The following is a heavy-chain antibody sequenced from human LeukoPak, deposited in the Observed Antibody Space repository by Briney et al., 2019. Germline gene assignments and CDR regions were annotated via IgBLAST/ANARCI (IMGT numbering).Heavy chain of an antibody. Sequence: PGGSLRLSCSASGFTFSTYAMSWVRQAPGKGLQWVSTMSGNAGSIYYADSVKGRFTISRDNSKNTLYLQMNSLRAEDTSVYYCARDAPFLVGATNFDYWGQGTLVTVSS. V-gene: IGHV3-23*01. D-gene: IGHD1-26*01. CDR1: GFTFSTYA. J-gene: IGHJ4*02. CDR2: MSGNAGSI. CDR3: ARDAPFLVGATNFDY.